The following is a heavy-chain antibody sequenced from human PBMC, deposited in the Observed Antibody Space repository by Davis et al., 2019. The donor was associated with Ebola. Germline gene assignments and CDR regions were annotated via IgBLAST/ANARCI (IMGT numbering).Heavy chain of an antibody. D-gene: IGHD1-14*01. CDR2: IYYSGST. CDR3: ARGFKPFDY. J-gene: IGHJ4*02. Sequence: SETLSLTCTVSGCSISSYYWSWIRQPPGKGLEWIGYIYYSGSTNYNPSLKSRVTISVDTSKNQFSLKLSSVTAADTAVYYCARGFKPFDYWGQGTLVTVSS. V-gene: IGHV4-59*01. CDR1: GCSISSYY.